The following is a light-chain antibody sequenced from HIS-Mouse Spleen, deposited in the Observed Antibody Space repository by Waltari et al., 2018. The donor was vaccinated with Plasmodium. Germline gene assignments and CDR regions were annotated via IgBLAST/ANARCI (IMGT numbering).Light chain of an antibody. J-gene: IGLJ1*01. CDR2: EGS. CDR3: CSYAGSSTFYV. V-gene: IGLV2-23*03. Sequence: QSALTQPASVSGSPGPSITISCTGTSRDVGSYNLVSWYQQHPGKAPKLMIYEGSKRPSGVSNRFSGSKSGNTASLTISGLQAEDEADYYCCSYAGSSTFYVFGTGTKVTVL. CDR1: SRDVGSYNL.